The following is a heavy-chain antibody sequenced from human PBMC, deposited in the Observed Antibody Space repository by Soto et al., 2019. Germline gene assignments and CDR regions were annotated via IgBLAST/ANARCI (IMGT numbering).Heavy chain of an antibody. CDR1: GGTFSSYA. CDR3: ARALLGDGYKSGEYYFDY. CDR2: IIPIFGTA. D-gene: IGHD5-12*01. V-gene: IGHV1-69*01. J-gene: IGHJ4*02. Sequence: QVQLVQSGAEVKKPGSSVKVSCKASGGTFSSYAISWVRQAPGQGLEWMGGIIPIFGTANYAQKFQGRVTITADESTSTAYMELSSLRSEDTAVYYCARALLGDGYKSGEYYFDYWGQGTLVTVSS.